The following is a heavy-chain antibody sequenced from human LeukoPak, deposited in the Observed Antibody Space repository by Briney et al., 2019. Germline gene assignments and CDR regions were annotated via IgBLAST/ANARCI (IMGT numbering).Heavy chain of an antibody. CDR2: ISISSDYT. CDR1: GLTFNKYY. Sequence: GGSLRLSCVASGLTFNKYYMIWVSQPPGKGLEWVSYISISSDYTHYTDSVKGRFTISRDNGKNSLYLQMQSLRAEDTALYYCARDALRDDAFDIWGQGTLVTVSS. J-gene: IGHJ3*02. CDR3: ARDALRDDAFDI. V-gene: IGHV3-21*04.